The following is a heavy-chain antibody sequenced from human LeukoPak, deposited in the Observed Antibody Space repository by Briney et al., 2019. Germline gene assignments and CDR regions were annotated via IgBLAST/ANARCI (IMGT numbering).Heavy chain of an antibody. D-gene: IGHD3-22*01. CDR1: GGSVSSGSYY. V-gene: IGHV4-61*01. CDR3: ARGSYYDRPSRSRVEY. Sequence: PSETLSLTCTVSGGSVSSGSYYWGWIRQPPGKGLEWIGYLYYSGSTNYNPSLKSRVTISVDTSKSQFSLKLTSVTAADTAVYYCARGSYYDRPSRSRVEYWGQGTLVTVSS. J-gene: IGHJ4*02. CDR2: LYYSGST.